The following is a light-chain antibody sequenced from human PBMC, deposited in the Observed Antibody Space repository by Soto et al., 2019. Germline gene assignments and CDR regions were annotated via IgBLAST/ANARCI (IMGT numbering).Light chain of an antibody. V-gene: IGKV1-5*01. Sequence: DIQMTQSPSSLSASVGDTVTITCRASQTISVYLNWYQQIPGKAPKLLIYTASTLETGVPSRFSGSGSGTEFTLTISSLQPDDFATYYCQQYNSYSWTFGQGTKVDNK. CDR1: QTISVY. CDR3: QQYNSYSWT. CDR2: TAS. J-gene: IGKJ1*01.